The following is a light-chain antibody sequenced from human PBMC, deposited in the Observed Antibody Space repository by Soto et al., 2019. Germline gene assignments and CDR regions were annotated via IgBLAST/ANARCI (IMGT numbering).Light chain of an antibody. V-gene: IGKV1-5*01. CDR3: QQCNTFWT. CDR2: DVS. CDR1: QSISTW. J-gene: IGKJ1*01. Sequence: DIQMTQSPSTLSVSVGDRVTISVRASQSISTWLAWYQQKPVKAPKLLIYDVSSLESGVPSRFSGSGSGTEFTLTISSLQPDDFATYYCQQCNTFWTFGQGTKVDIK.